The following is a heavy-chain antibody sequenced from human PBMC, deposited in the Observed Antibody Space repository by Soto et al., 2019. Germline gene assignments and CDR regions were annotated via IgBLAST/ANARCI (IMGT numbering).Heavy chain of an antibody. J-gene: IGHJ3*02. CDR1: GYTFTSIG. D-gene: IGHD5-18*01. CDR3: ATNSYGPMYDASDI. CDR2: ISAYNGNT. Sequence: CKASGYTFTSIGISSVRQAPGQGLEWMGWISAYNGNTNYAQKLQGRVTMTTDTSTSTAYMELRSLRSDDTAVYYCATNSYGPMYDASDIWRQRTMVTVSS. V-gene: IGHV1-18*01.